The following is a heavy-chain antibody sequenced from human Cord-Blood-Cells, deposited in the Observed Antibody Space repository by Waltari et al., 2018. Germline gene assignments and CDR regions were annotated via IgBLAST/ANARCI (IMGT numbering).Heavy chain of an antibody. J-gene: IGHJ3*02. CDR3: AREYRPSIAARKGGHDAFDI. V-gene: IGHV4-38-2*02. D-gene: IGHD6-6*01. CDR1: GYSISSGYY. Sequence: QVQLQESGPGLVKPSETLSLTCTVPGYSISSGYYWGWIRHPPGQGRGWIGSIYHSGSTYYNPSLKSRVTISVDTSKNQFSLKLSSVTAADTAVYYCAREYRPSIAARKGGHDAFDIWGQGTMVTVSS. CDR2: IYHSGST.